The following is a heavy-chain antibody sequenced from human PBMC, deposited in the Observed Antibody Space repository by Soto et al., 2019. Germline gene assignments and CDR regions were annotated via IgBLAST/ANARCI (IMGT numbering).Heavy chain of an antibody. D-gene: IGHD6-6*01. V-gene: IGHV3-11*06. J-gene: IGHJ4*02. CDR3: ARDDLYSSSSGGFVDY. CDR2: ISSSSSYT. Sequence: QVQLVESGGGLVKPGGSLRLSCAASGFTFSDYYMSWIRQAPGKGLEWVSYISSSSSYTNYADSVKGRFTISRDNAKHSLYLQMNSLRAEDTAVYYCARDDLYSSSSGGFVDYWGQGTLVTVSS. CDR1: GFTFSDYY.